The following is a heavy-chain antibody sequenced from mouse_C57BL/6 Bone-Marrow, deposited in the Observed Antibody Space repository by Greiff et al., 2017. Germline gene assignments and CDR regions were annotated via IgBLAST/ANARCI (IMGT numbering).Heavy chain of an antibody. CDR1: GFTFSDYG. Sequence: EVQRVESGGGLVKPGGSLKLSCAASGFTFSDYGMHWVRQAPEKGLEWVAYISSGNSTIYYADTVKGRFTISRDNAKNTLFLQMTSLRSEDTAMYYCASSNRYAMDYWGQGTSVTVSS. CDR3: ASSNRYAMDY. V-gene: IGHV5-17*01. D-gene: IGHD2-5*01. CDR2: ISSGNSTI. J-gene: IGHJ4*01.